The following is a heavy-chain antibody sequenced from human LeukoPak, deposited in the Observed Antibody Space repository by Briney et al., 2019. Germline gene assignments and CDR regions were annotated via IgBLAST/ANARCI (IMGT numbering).Heavy chain of an antibody. Sequence: ASVKVSCKVSGYTLTELSMHWVRQAPGKGLEWMGGFDPEDGETIYAQKFQGRVTMTEDTSTDTAYMELSSLRSEDTAVYYCARGTDIVVVVAADNAFDIWGQGTMVTVSS. D-gene: IGHD2-15*01. CDR2: FDPEDGET. J-gene: IGHJ3*02. V-gene: IGHV1-24*01. CDR1: GYTLTELS. CDR3: ARGTDIVVVVAADNAFDI.